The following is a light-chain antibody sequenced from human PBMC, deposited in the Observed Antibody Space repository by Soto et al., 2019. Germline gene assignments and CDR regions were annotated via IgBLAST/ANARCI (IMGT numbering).Light chain of an antibody. Sequence: DIQMTQSPSTLSASLGDRVTITCGASQSISSWLAWYQQKPGKAPNLLIYKASTLESGVPSRFSGSGSGTEFNLTISSVQPDDFATYYCQQYKSYPLTFGGGTKVDIK. V-gene: IGKV1-5*03. CDR2: KAS. CDR3: QQYKSYPLT. CDR1: QSISSW. J-gene: IGKJ4*01.